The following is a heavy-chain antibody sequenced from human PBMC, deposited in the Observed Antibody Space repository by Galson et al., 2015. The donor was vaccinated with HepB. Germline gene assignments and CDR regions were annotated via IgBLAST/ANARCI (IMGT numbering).Heavy chain of an antibody. J-gene: IGHJ3*02. CDR2: INPNSGGT. CDR1: GYTFTGYY. D-gene: IGHD3-3*01. Sequence: SVKVSCKASGYTFTGYYMHWVRQAPGQGLEWMGWINPNSGGTNYAQKFQGRVTMTRDTSISTAYMELSRLRSDDTAVYYCARALYYDFWSDLDAFDIWGQGTMVTVSS. CDR3: ARALYYDFWSDLDAFDI. V-gene: IGHV1-2*02.